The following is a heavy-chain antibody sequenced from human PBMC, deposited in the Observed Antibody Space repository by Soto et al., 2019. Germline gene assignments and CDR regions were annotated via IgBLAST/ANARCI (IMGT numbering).Heavy chain of an antibody. V-gene: IGHV3-23*01. CDR1: GFTFSSYA. Sequence: EVQLLESGGGLVQPGGSLRLSCAASGFTFSSYAMSWVRQAPGKVLEWVSAISGSGGSTYYADSVKGRFTISRDNSKNTLYLQMNSLRAEDTDVYYCAKDGNPIPYLTGYYRLGWFDPWGQGTLVTVSS. D-gene: IGHD3-9*01. CDR2: ISGSGGST. CDR3: AKDGNPIPYLTGYYRLGWFDP. J-gene: IGHJ5*02.